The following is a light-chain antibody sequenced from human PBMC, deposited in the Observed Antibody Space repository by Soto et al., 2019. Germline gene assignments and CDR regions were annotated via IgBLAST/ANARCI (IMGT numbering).Light chain of an antibody. CDR2: DAS. J-gene: IGKJ3*01. Sequence: EILFTQSPATLSLYPGERATLSCRASQSISRYLVWYQQKPGQAPRLLICDASNRATDIPDRFSGSGSGTDFTLTISSLEPEDFAVYYCQQRSIWPLTFGPGTKVDIK. V-gene: IGKV3-11*01. CDR1: QSISRY. CDR3: QQRSIWPLT.